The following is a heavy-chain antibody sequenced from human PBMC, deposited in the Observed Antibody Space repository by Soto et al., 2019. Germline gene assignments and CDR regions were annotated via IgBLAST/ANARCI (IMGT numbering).Heavy chain of an antibody. CDR1: GFTFSSYG. D-gene: IGHD6-13*01. Sequence: QVQLVESGGGVVQPGRSLRLSCAASGFTFSSYGMHWVRQAPGKGLEWVAVIWYDGSNKYYADSVEGRFTIARDNAKNTLYLHMNSLRAEDTAVSYCARDLDEQQLVLGYYYYGMDVWGQGTTVTVSS. J-gene: IGHJ6*02. V-gene: IGHV3-33*01. CDR3: ARDLDEQQLVLGYYYYGMDV. CDR2: IWYDGSNK.